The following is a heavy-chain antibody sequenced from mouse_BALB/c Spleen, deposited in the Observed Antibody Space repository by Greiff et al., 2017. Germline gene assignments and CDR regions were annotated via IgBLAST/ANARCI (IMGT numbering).Heavy chain of an antibody. CDR1: GFTFSDYY. CDR2: ISDGGSYT. V-gene: IGHV5-4*02. Sequence: DVMLVESGGGLVKPGGSLKLSCAASGFTFSDYYMYWVRQTPEKRLEWVATISDGGSYTYYPDSVKGRFTISRDNAKNNLYLQMSSLKSEDTAMYYCARDQGGGTHYFDYWGQGTTLTVSS. D-gene: IGHD3-2*02. CDR3: ARDQGGGTHYFDY. J-gene: IGHJ2*01.